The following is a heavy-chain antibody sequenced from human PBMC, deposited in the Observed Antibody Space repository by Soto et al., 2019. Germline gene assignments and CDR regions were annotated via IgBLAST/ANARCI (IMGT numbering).Heavy chain of an antibody. Sequence: AGSLRLSCASSGFTLSMSAVNWVRQAPGKGLEWVSYISDSGDRTYYADSVKGRFTISRDRSKNTVSLQMDSLRAEDTVVYYCAKDRGIIVKAGDAFDVWGQGTKVTVSS. J-gene: IGHJ3*01. CDR1: GFTLSMSA. CDR3: AKDRGIIVKAGDAFDV. V-gene: IGHV3-23*01. CDR2: ISDSGDRT. D-gene: IGHD3-16*02.